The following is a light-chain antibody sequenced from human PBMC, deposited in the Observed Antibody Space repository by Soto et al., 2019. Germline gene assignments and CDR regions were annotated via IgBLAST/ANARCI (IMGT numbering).Light chain of an antibody. CDR2: EDN. CDR3: QSYDSTNLV. CDR1: SGSIASNY. Sequence: MLTQPHSVSESPGKTVTISCTGSSGSIASNYVQWYQQRPGSAPTTVIYEDNQRPSGVPDRFSGSIDSSSNSASLTISGLKTEDEADYYCQSYDSTNLVFGGGTKLTVL. V-gene: IGLV6-57*02. J-gene: IGLJ2*01.